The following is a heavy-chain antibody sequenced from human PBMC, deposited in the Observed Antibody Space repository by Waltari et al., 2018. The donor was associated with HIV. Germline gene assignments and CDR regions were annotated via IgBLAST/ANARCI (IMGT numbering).Heavy chain of an antibody. Sequence: EVQLMESGGGLVQSGGSLSPSGAASGFTFTNYWMSWVRQTPGKGLEWVAYIKDDGSEKYYMGSVKGRFTISRDNAKNSMFLQMNSLRAEDTAVYYCARIGTFPHNYAIDFWGQGTTVTVSS. CDR1: GFTFTNYW. CDR2: IKDDGSEK. V-gene: IGHV3-7*01. J-gene: IGHJ6*02. CDR3: ARIGTFPHNYAIDF. D-gene: IGHD1-26*01.